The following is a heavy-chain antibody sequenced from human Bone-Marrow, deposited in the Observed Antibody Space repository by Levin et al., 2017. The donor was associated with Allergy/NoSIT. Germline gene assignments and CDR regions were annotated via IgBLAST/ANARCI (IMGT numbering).Heavy chain of an antibody. V-gene: IGHV3-11*01. CDR2: ISSSGSTI. J-gene: IGHJ5*02. Sequence: GESLKISCAASGFTFSDYYMSWIRQAPGKGLEWVSYISSSGSTIYYADSVKGRFTISRDNAKNSLYLQMNSLRAEDTAVYYCARGAGVSGNLWGWFDPWGQGTLVTVSS. D-gene: IGHD3-10*01. CDR3: ARGAGVSGNLWGWFDP. CDR1: GFTFSDYY.